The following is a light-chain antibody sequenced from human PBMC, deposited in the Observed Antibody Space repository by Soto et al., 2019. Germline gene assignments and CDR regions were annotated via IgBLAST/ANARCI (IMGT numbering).Light chain of an antibody. CDR2: SAS. V-gene: IGKV3-15*01. CDR1: QSVSSD. J-gene: IGKJ1*01. Sequence: EKVVSHLLATLSGETGERATLSCGASQSVSSDLAWYHQKPGQAPRLLIYSASTRATGIPARFSGSGSGTEFTLTINSLQSEDFAVYYCQQYTNWPRTFGQGTKVDIK. CDR3: QQYTNWPRT.